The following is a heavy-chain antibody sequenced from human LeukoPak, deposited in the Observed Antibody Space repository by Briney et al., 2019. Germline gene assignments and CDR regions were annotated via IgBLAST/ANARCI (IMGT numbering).Heavy chain of an antibody. V-gene: IGHV3-23*01. Sequence: GGSLRLSCAASGFTFSNYAVMWVRQAPGQGLEWVSAITSGGAPRYADSVKGRFTISRDNSKNTLYLQMNSLRAEDTAVYYCAKMEAAAGFDYWGQGTLVTVSS. CDR2: ITSGGAP. CDR3: AKMEAAAGFDY. J-gene: IGHJ4*02. D-gene: IGHD6-13*01. CDR1: GFTFSNYA.